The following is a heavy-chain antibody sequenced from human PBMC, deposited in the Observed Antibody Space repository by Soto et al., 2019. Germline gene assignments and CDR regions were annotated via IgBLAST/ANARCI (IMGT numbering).Heavy chain of an antibody. J-gene: IGHJ4*02. Sequence: PSETLSLTCTVSGGSISSYYWSWIRQPAGKGLEWIGRIYTSGSTNYNPSLKSRVTMSVDTSKNQFSLKLSSVTAADTAVYYCAREATGSKAPLLDYWGQGTLVTVSS. CDR1: GGSISSYY. V-gene: IGHV4-4*07. CDR2: IYTSGST. D-gene: IGHD3-10*01. CDR3: AREATGSKAPLLDY.